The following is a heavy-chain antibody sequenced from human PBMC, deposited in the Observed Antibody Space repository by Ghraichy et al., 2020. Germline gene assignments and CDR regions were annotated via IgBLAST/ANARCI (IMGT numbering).Heavy chain of an antibody. V-gene: IGHV3-30*04. CDR3: ARGGAPLYSSGWEPEYFQH. D-gene: IGHD6-19*01. Sequence: SLNISCAASGFTFSSYAMHWVRQAPGKGLEWVAVISYDGSNKYYADSVKGRFTISRDNSKNTLYLQMNSLRAEDTAVYYCARGGAPLYSSGWEPEYFQHWGQGTLVIVSS. CDR2: ISYDGSNK. CDR1: GFTFSSYA. J-gene: IGHJ1*01.